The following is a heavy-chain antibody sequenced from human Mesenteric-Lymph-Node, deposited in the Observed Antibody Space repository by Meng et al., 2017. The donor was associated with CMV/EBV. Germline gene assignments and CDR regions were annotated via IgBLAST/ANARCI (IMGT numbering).Heavy chain of an antibody. CDR3: ARDRITMVRGIYYYHGMDV. Sequence: GSLRISCTVSGGSISSSSYYWGWIRQPPGKGLEWIGSIYYSGSTYYNPSPKSRVTISVDTSKNQFSLKLSSVTAADTAVYYCARDRITMVRGIYYYHGMDVWGQGTTVTVSS. J-gene: IGHJ6*02. V-gene: IGHV4-39*02. D-gene: IGHD3-10*01. CDR2: IYYSGST. CDR1: GGSISSSSYY.